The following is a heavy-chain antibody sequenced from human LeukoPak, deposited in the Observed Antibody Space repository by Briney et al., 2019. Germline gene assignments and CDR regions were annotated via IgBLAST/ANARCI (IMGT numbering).Heavy chain of an antibody. V-gene: IGHV4-39*01. CDR1: GGSISSSSYY. J-gene: IGHJ4*02. D-gene: IGHD5-18*01. CDR3: ARQWDTAMAPPYYFDY. CDR2: IYYSGST. Sequence: SETLSLTCTVCGGSISSSSYYWGWIRQPPGKGLAWIGSIYYSGSTYYNPFLKSRVSISVDTSKNQFPLKLSSVTAADTAVYYCARQWDTAMAPPYYFDYWGQGTLVTVSS.